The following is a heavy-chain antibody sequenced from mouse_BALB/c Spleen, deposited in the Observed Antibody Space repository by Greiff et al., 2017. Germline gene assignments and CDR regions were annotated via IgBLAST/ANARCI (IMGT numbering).Heavy chain of an antibody. V-gene: IGHV1S137*01. CDR3: ARLGDDGYY. D-gene: IGHD2-3*01. J-gene: IGHJ2*01. CDR1: GYTFTDYA. Sequence: QVQLKQSGAELVRPGVSVKISCKGSGYTFTDYAMHWVKQSHAKSLEWIGVISTYYGDASYNQKFKGKATMTVDKSSSTAYMELARLTSEDSAIYYCARLGDDGYYWGQGTTLTVSS. CDR2: ISTYYGDA.